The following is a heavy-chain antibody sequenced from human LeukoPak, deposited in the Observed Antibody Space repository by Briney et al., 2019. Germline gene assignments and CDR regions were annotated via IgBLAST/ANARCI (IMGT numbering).Heavy chain of an antibody. CDR3: ARDKAVTTELTQYFQH. D-gene: IGHD4-11*01. J-gene: IGHJ1*01. CDR1: GYTFTNYG. V-gene: IGHV1-18*01. Sequence: ASVKVSCKTSGYTFTNYGVSWVRQAPGQGLEWMGWISAYNGYTNYAQKLQVRVTMTTDTSTSTAYMELRSLTSNDTAVYYCARDKAVTTELTQYFQHWGQGTLVTVSS. CDR2: ISAYNGYT.